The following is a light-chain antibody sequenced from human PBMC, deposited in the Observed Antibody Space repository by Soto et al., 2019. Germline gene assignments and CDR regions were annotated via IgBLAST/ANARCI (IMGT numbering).Light chain of an antibody. CDR2: GAS. Sequence: EIVMTQSPATLSVSPGERATLSCRASQSVSSNLAWYQKKPGQAPRLLIYGASTRATVIPTRFSGSGSGTEFTLTISSLQSEDFADYYCQQYNNWWTFGQGTRVEIK. V-gene: IGKV3-15*01. CDR1: QSVSSN. CDR3: QQYNNWWT. J-gene: IGKJ1*01.